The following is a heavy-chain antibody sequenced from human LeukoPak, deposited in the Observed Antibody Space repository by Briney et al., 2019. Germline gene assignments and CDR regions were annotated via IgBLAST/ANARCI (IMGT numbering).Heavy chain of an antibody. J-gene: IGHJ4*02. CDR3: ARALYHNSDYYYATFDY. CDR1: GYTFTIYD. Sequence: ASVKLSCNASGYTFTIYDINWVRGDTGQGLEWVGWINPNSGNTVYSQKFQGRVSKTRNTSISTAYMELSSLRSEDPAVYYCARALYHNSDYYYATFDYWGQGTLVTVSS. CDR2: INPNSGNT. D-gene: IGHD3-22*01. V-gene: IGHV1-8*02.